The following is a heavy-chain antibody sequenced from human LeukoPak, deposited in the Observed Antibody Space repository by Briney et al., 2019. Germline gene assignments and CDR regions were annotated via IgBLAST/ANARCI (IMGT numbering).Heavy chain of an antibody. Sequence: SETLSLTCTVSGGSISSYYWSWIRQPPGKGLEWIGSIYNNGDTYYSPSLKSRVTTSVDTSMNHLSLQLRSVTAGDTAVYYCVRAFNTKGEFWGQGPLVTVSS. J-gene: IGHJ4*02. CDR3: VRAFNTKGEF. D-gene: IGHD2-21*01. CDR2: IYNNGDT. V-gene: IGHV4-59*05. CDR1: GGSISSYY.